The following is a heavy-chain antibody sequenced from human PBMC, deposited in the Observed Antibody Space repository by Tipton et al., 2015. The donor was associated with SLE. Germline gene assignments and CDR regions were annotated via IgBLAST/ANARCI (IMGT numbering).Heavy chain of an antibody. D-gene: IGHD2-21*01. V-gene: IGHV4-39*01. Sequence: TLSLTCTVSGGSITSSSYYWGWIRQPPGKGLEWIGNIYYSGTTYYNPSLKSRVTISVDTSKNQFSLKLTSVTAADTAVYFCARAYLGCYYFGVDVLGQGTTVTVSS. J-gene: IGHJ6*02. CDR1: GGSITSSSYY. CDR2: IYYSGTT. CDR3: ARAYLGCYYFGVDV.